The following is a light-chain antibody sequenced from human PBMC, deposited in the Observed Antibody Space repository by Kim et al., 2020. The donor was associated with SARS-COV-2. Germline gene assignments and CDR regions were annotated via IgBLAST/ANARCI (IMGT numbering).Light chain of an antibody. CDR3: CSYAGSYTWV. CDR2: DVS. Sequence: GQSVTISCTGTSSDVGCYNYVSWYQQHPGKAPKLMIYDVSKRPSGVPDRFSGSKSGNTVSLTISGLQAEDEADYYCCSYAGSYTWVFGGGTQLTVL. V-gene: IGLV2-11*01. CDR1: SSDVGCYNY. J-gene: IGLJ3*02.